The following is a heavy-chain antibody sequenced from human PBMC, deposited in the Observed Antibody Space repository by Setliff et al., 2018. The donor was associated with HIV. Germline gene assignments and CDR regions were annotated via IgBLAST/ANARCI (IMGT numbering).Heavy chain of an antibody. Sequence: GGSLRLSCAASGFTFSSYAMHWVRQAPGKGLEWVAVISYDGTNKYFADSVKGRFTISRDNPKNTLYLQMNSLRGDDTAMYYCAKDRHGDYFHYYGMDVWGQGTTFTVSS. D-gene: IGHD4-17*01. CDR1: GFTFSSYA. CDR3: AKDRHGDYFHYYGMDV. J-gene: IGHJ6*02. CDR2: ISYDGTNK. V-gene: IGHV3-30-3*01.